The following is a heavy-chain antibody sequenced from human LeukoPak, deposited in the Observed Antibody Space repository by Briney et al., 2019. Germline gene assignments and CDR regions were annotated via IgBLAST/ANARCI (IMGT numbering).Heavy chain of an antibody. J-gene: IGHJ4*02. Sequence: GGSLRLSCAASGFTFSSYWMHWVRQAPGKGLVWVSRINSDGSSTSYADSVKGRFTISRDNSKNTLYLQMNSLRAEDTAVYYCAKGGISGYYYEVDYWGQGTLVSVSS. V-gene: IGHV3-74*01. D-gene: IGHD3-22*01. CDR2: INSDGSST. CDR3: AKGGISGYYYEVDY. CDR1: GFTFSSYW.